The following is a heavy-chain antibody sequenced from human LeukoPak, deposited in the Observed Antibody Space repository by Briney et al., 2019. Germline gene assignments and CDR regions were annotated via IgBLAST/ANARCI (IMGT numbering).Heavy chain of an antibody. CDR3: ARGSGPGVTTIDS. Sequence: PGGSLRLSCAASGFTFSSYDMHWVRQAPGEGLEWVSAFHTDGGTYYLDSVKGRFAISREDAKNSLYLQMNTLRAGDTAVYYCARGSGPGVTTIDSWGQGTLVIVSS. CDR1: GFTFSSYD. J-gene: IGHJ4*02. D-gene: IGHD4-17*01. V-gene: IGHV3-13*01. CDR2: FHTDGGT.